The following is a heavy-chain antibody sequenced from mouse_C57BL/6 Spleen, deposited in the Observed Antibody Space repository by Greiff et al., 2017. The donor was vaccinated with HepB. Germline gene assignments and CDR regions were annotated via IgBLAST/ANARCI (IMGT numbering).Heavy chain of an antibody. CDR1: GFSLTSYA. CDR3: AGGIYYGSTRGYAMDY. D-gene: IGHD1-1*01. Sequence: VQLQQSGPGLVAPSQSLSITCTVSGFSLTSYAISWVRQPPGKGLEWLGVIWTGGGTNYNSALKSRLSISKDNSKSQVFLKMNSLQTDDTARYYCAGGIYYGSTRGYAMDYWGQGTSGTVSS. CDR2: IWTGGGT. V-gene: IGHV2-9-1*01. J-gene: IGHJ4*01.